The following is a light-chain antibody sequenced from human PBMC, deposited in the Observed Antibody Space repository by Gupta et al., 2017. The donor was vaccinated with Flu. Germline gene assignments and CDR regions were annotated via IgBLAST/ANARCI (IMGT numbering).Light chain of an antibody. CDR2: EGN. Sequence: QSALTQPASVSGSPGQSIAISCTGTSSDIGAYNHVCWYQQHPGKAPKLIIYEGNNRPSGVPNRFLGSKSGNTASLTISGLQAEDEADYYCSSYTTSSTWVFGGGTKLTVL. V-gene: IGLV2-14*01. CDR1: SSDIGAYNH. J-gene: IGLJ3*02. CDR3: SSYTTSSTWV.